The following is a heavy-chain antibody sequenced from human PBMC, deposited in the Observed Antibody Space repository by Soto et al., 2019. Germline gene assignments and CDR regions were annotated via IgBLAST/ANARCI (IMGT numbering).Heavy chain of an antibody. Sequence: QVQLVESGGGVVQPGRSLRLSCAASGFSLNDYGMHWVRQPPGKGLEWVAVISYDGRNKYYTDSVRGRFTISRDISKGPLYLQMNSLRPDDTAVYYCAKSNRGAYDTPDFWGQGTLVTVSP. V-gene: IGHV3-30*18. J-gene: IGHJ4*02. CDR1: GFSLNDYG. D-gene: IGHD3-22*01. CDR3: AKSNRGAYDTPDF. CDR2: ISYDGRNK.